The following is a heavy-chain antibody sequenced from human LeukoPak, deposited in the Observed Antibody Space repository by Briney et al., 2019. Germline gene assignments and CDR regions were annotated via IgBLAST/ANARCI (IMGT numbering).Heavy chain of an antibody. D-gene: IGHD6-13*01. CDR3: AREHSSSWDQFDY. Sequence: ASVKVSCKGSGYSFVGYGITWVRQAPGQGLEWMGWFNPENGNTNYAQKVQGRVTMTADTSTSTSYMELRGLRSDDTAVYYCAREHSSSWDQFDYWGQGTLVTVSS. V-gene: IGHV1-18*01. CDR1: GYSFVGYG. CDR2: FNPENGNT. J-gene: IGHJ4*02.